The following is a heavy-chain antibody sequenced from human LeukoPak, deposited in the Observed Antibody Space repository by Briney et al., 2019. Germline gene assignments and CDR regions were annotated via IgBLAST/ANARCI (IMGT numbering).Heavy chain of an antibody. D-gene: IGHD2-2*01. CDR2: IYYSGST. CDR3: ARAFCSSTSCFKYWFDP. V-gene: IGHV4-59*01. J-gene: IGHJ5*02. CDR1: GGSITSYY. Sequence: SQTLSLTCTVSGGSITSYYWSWIRQPPGKGLEWIGYIYYSGSTNYNPSLKSRVTISVDTSKNQFSLKLSSVTAADTAVYYCARAFCSSTSCFKYWFDPWGQGTLVTVSS.